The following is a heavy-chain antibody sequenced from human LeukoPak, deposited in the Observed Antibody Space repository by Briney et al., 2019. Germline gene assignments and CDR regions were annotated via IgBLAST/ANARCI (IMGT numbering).Heavy chain of an antibody. Sequence: SETLSLTCAVYGGSFSGYYWSWIRQPPGKGLEWIGEINHSGSTNYNPSLKSRVTISVDTSKNQFSLKLSSVTAADTAVYYCARIPRNAVLNYSYYMDVWGKGTTVTVSS. CDR3: ARIPRNAVLNYSYYMDV. CDR2: INHSGST. CDR1: GGSFSGYY. D-gene: IGHD4-23*01. J-gene: IGHJ6*03. V-gene: IGHV4-34*01.